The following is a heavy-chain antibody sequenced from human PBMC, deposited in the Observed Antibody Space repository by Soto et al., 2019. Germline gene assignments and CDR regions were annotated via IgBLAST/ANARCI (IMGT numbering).Heavy chain of an antibody. D-gene: IGHD2-8*01. Sequence: XSVKVSCQASGYIFTDYHTHWVRQAPGQGLEWLGRINPKSGGTSTAQKFQGWVTMTRDRSISTVYMELTRLRSDDTAVYFCARGHSTDCSNGVCSFFYNHEMDVWGQGSTVTVSS. V-gene: IGHV1-2*04. CDR1: GYIFTDYH. CDR2: INPKSGGT. CDR3: ARGHSTDCSNGVCSFFYNHEMDV. J-gene: IGHJ6*02.